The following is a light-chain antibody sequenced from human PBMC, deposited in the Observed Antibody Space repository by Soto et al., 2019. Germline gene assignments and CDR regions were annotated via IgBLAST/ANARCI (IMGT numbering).Light chain of an antibody. CDR2: AAS. CDR1: QDISDW. Sequence: DIQMTQSPSSVSASLGDSVTITCRASQDISDWLAWYQQKPGKAPRLLIFAASNLHTEAQSRFTGSGSGTEFTLTIKSLQPDDFATYYCKQYSVYWTCGQGTKGDIK. J-gene: IGKJ1*01. CDR3: KQYSVYWT. V-gene: IGKV1-12*01.